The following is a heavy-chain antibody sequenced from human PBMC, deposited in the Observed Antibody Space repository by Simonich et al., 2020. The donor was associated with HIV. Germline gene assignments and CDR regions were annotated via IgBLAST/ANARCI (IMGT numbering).Heavy chain of an antibody. D-gene: IGHD3-3*01. CDR3: ARVWGGDYDALHH. J-gene: IGHJ5*02. CDR1: GFTFSSYE. Sequence: EVQLVESGGGLVQPGGSLRLSCAASGFTFSSYEMNWVRQAPGKGLEWISYISSSDSTIYYADSVKDRFTISRDNAKNSLYLQMNSLRAEDTAVYYGARVWGGDYDALHHWGQGTLVTVSS. CDR2: ISSSDSTI. V-gene: IGHV3-48*03.